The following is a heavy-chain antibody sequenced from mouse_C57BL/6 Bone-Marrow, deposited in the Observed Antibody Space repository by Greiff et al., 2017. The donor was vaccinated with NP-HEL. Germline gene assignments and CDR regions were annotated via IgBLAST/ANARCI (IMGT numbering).Heavy chain of an antibody. J-gene: IGHJ3*01. CDR1: GFTFSSYG. CDR2: ISSGGSYT. D-gene: IGHD6-2*01. CDR3: ARGSLQFAY. V-gene: IGHV5-6*01. Sequence: EVQGVESGGDLVKPGGSLKLSCAASGFTFSSYGMSWVRQTPDKRLEWVATISSGGSYTYYPDSVKGRFTISRDNAKNTLYLQMSSLKSEDTAMYYCARGSLQFAYWGQGTLVTVSA.